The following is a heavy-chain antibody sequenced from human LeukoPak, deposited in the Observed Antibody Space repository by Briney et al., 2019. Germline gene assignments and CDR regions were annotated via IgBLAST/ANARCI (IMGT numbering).Heavy chain of an antibody. CDR1: GFTFSSYA. J-gene: IGHJ4*02. Sequence: PGGSLRLSCAASGFTFSSYAMPWVRQAPGKGLEWVAVISYDGSNKYYADSVKGRFTISRDNSKNTLYLQMNSLRAEDTAVYYCARAMATTSLEDWGQGTLVTVSS. CDR3: ARAMATTSLED. D-gene: IGHD5-18*01. V-gene: IGHV3-30-3*01. CDR2: ISYDGSNK.